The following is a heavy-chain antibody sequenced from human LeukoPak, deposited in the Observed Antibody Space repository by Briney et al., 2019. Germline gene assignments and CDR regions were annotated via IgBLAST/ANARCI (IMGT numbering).Heavy chain of an antibody. CDR2: INADGSTT. J-gene: IGHJ4*02. CDR3: ATLISGWSLY. D-gene: IGHD6-19*01. CDR1: GFTFDDYA. Sequence: PGRSLRLSCAASGFTFDDYAMHWVRQAPGKGLEWVSGINADGSTTSYADSVRGRFTISRDNAKNTLYLQMNSLRAEDTAVYYCATLISGWSLYWGQGTLVTVSS. V-gene: IGHV3-9*01.